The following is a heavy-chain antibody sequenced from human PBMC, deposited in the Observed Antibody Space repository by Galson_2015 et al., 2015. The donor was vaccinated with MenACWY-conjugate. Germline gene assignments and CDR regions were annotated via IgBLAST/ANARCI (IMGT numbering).Heavy chain of an antibody. J-gene: IGHJ4*02. CDR3: ARHVTFGGVIVIPDGFDY. D-gene: IGHD3-16*02. CDR2: IDPSDSYT. V-gene: IGHV5-10-1*01. CDR1: GYSFTSYW. Sequence: QSGAEVKKPGESLRISCTGSGYSFTSYWISWVRQMPGKGLEWMGRIDPSDSYTNYSPSFQGHVTISADKSISTAYLQWSSLKASDTAMYYCARHVTFGGVIVIPDGFDYWGQGTLVTVSS.